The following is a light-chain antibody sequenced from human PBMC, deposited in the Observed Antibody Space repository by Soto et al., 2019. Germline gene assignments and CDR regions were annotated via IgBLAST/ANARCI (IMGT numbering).Light chain of an antibody. J-gene: IGKJ3*01. CDR1: QSFSST. CDR2: DAS. CDR3: QKYNNWLFT. V-gene: IGKV3D-15*01. Sequence: EIVMTQSPATLSVSPGERATLSCRASQSFSSTLAWYQQQPGQAPRLLIYDASARASAIPARFSGSGSGTEFTLTISCLETEDFAVYYCQKYNNWLFTFGPGTKVDIK.